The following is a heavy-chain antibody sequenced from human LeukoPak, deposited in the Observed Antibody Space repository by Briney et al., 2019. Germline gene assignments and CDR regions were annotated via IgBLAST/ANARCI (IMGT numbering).Heavy chain of an antibody. Sequence: GGSLRLSCAVSGFTFSSYSMNWVRQAPGKGLEWVSYISSSSSTIYYADSVKGRFTISRDNAKNSLYLQMNSLRAEDTAVYYCARPGPAGPFDYWAREPWSPSPQ. D-gene: IGHD2-2*01. CDR1: GFTFSSYS. V-gene: IGHV3-48*01. CDR3: ARPGPAGPFDY. CDR2: ISSSSSTI. J-gene: IGHJ4*02.